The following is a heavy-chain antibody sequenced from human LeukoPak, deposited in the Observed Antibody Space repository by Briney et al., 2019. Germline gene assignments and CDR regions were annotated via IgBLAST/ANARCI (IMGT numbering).Heavy chain of an antibody. J-gene: IGHJ4*02. CDR3: ATFGVQQLGNSDY. CDR2: ISYDGSNK. D-gene: IGHD3-3*01. V-gene: IGHV3-30*04. Sequence: GGSLRLSCAASGFTFSSYAMHWVRQAPGKGLEWVAVISYDGSNKYYAGSVKGRFTISRDNSKNTLYLQMNSLRAEDTAVYYCATFGVQQLGNSDYWGQGTLVTVSS. CDR1: GFTFSSYA.